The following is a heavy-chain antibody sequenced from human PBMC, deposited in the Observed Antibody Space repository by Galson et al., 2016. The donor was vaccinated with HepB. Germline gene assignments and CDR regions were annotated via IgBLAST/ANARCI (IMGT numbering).Heavy chain of an antibody. CDR1: GFSFDYHT. Sequence: SLRLSCAASGFSFDYHTMHWVRQSPGKEPEWVSAITSVSTHTYYADSVRGRFTLSRDNAKNSLYLPLTSLKVEDTAIYYCARLVSVAFGLDYWGPGTLVTVSS. V-gene: IGHV3-21*01. CDR2: ITSVSTHT. D-gene: IGHD3-3*02. CDR3: ARLVSVAFGLDY. J-gene: IGHJ4*02.